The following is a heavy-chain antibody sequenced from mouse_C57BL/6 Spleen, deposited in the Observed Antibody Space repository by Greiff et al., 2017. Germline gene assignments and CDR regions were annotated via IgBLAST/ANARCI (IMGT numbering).Heavy chain of an antibody. CDR2: IHPNSGST. D-gene: IGHD1-1*01. CDR3: ANYYGSSSPFAY. Sequence: VQLQQPGAELVKPGASVKLSCKASGYTFTSYWMHWVKQRPGQGLEWIGMIHPNSGSTNYNEKFKSKATLTVDKSSSTAYMQLSSLTSEDSAVYYCANYYGSSSPFAYWGQGTLVTVSA. CDR1: GYTFTSYW. J-gene: IGHJ3*01. V-gene: IGHV1-64*01.